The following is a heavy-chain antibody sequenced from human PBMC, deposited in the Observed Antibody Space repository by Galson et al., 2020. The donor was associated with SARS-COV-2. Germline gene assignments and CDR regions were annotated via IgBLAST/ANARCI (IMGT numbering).Heavy chain of an antibody. D-gene: IGHD5-18*01. CDR3: ARCGYSWSKDFDP. CDR2: INPNSGGT. Sequence: ASMKVSCKASGYTFTGYYMHWVRQAPGQGLEWMGWINPNSGGTNYAQKFQGRVTMTRDTSISTAYMELSRLRSDDTAVYYCARCGYSWSKDFDPWGQGTLVTVSS. V-gene: IGHV1-2*02. J-gene: IGHJ5*02. CDR1: GYTFTGYY.